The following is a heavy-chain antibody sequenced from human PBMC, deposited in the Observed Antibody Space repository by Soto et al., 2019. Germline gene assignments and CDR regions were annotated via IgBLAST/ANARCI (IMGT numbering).Heavy chain of an antibody. CDR2: ITGSGSTT. V-gene: IGHV3-23*01. Sequence: EVQLMESGGGLVQPGGSLRLSCAASGFTFSSYAMSWVRQAPGKGLEWVSVITGSGSTTYYADSVKGRFTISRDNSKNTRYLPMNSLRAEDTAGYYCARRGGAVGYWGQGTRVTVSS. D-gene: IGHD1-26*01. CDR1: GFTFSSYA. J-gene: IGHJ4*02. CDR3: ARRGGAVGY.